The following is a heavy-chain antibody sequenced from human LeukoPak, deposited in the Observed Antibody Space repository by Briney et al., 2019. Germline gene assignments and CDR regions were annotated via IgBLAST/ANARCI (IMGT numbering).Heavy chain of an antibody. D-gene: IGHD5-18*01. J-gene: IGHJ6*02. V-gene: IGHV5-51*01. CDR3: ARVDTAMVRDYYYGMDV. CDR1: GYRFTSYW. Sequence: GEFLQISCKGSGYRFTSYWIGWVRQMPGKGLEWMGIIYPGDSDTRYSPSFQGQVTISADKSISTAYLQWSSLKASDTAMYYCARVDTAMVRDYYYGMDVWGQGTTVTVSS. CDR2: IYPGDSDT.